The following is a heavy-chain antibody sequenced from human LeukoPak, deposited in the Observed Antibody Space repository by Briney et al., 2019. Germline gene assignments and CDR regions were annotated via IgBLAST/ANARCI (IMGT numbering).Heavy chain of an antibody. CDR1: GYAFSDYY. Sequence: ASVKVSCKASGYAFSDYYIHWVRQAPGQGLEWMGWISRGSGGTEYAQRFQGRVTMTRDKSISTAYMELSRLRSDDTAVYYCARETYSYGDSGMDVWGQGTTVTVSS. D-gene: IGHD5-18*01. V-gene: IGHV1-2*02. CDR3: ARETYSYGDSGMDV. CDR2: ISRGSGGT. J-gene: IGHJ6*02.